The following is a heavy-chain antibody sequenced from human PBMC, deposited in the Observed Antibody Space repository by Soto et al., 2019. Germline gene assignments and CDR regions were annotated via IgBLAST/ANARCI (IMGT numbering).Heavy chain of an antibody. CDR2: ISYDGSNK. D-gene: IGHD6-6*01. CDR1: GFTFSSYG. J-gene: IGHJ4*02. CDR3: AKDTSIAARNADY. V-gene: IGHV3-30*18. Sequence: GGSLRLSCAASGFTFSSYGMHWVRQAPGKGLEWVAVISYDGSNKYYADSVKGRFTISRDNSKNTLYLQMNSLRAEDTAVYYCAKDTSIAARNADYWGQGTRVTVSS.